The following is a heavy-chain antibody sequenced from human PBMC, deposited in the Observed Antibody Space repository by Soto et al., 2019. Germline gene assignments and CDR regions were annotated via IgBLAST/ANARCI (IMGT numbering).Heavy chain of an antibody. Sequence: QITLKESGPTLVKPTQTLTLTCTFSGFSLSTSGVGVGWIRQPPGKALEWLALIYWDDDKRYSPSLKSRLTISKATSNTPVVTTMTNMDPVDTDTYYCAHSWYCSGGSCYYTYYFDYWGQGTLVTVSS. CDR2: IYWDDDK. D-gene: IGHD2-15*01. CDR1: GFSLSTSGVG. V-gene: IGHV2-5*02. CDR3: AHSWYCSGGSCYYTYYFDY. J-gene: IGHJ4*02.